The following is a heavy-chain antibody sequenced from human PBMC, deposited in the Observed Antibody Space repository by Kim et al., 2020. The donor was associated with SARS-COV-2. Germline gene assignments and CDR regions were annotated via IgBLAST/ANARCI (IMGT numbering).Heavy chain of an antibody. D-gene: IGHD3-9*01. J-gene: IGHJ4*02. CDR3: ARAENYQDIFTGHYTEPFDY. V-gene: IGHV3-74*01. Sequence: RFTISRDNAKNTLYRQMNSLRAEDTAVYYCARAENYQDIFTGHYTEPFDYWGQGTLVTVSS.